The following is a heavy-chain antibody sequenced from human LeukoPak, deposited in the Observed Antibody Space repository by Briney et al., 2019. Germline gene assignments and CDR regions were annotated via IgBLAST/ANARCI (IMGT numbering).Heavy chain of an antibody. CDR3: AKALQEYHVQASCDY. CDR2: IRYDGSNK. D-gene: IGHD2-2*01. V-gene: IGHV3-30*02. J-gene: IGHJ4*02. CDR1: GFTFSSYG. Sequence: GGSLRLSCAASGFTFSSYGMQWVRQAPGKGLEWVAFIRYDGSNKYYADSVKGRFTISRDNSKNTLHLQTNSLRAEDTAVYYCAKALQEYHVQASCDYWGQGTLVTVSS.